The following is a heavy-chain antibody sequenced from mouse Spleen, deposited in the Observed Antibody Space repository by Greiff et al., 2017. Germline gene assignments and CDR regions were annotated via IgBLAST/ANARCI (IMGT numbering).Heavy chain of an antibody. CDR2: ISSGGGNT. CDR1: GFTFSSYA. Sequence: DVMLVESGGGLVKLGGSLKLSCAASGFTFSSYAMSWVRQTPEKRLEWVATISSGGGNTYYPDSVKGRFTISRDNAKNTLYLQMSSLKSEDTAMYYCASQFITTVHWYFDVWGAGTTVTVSS. D-gene: IGHD1-1*01. J-gene: IGHJ1*01. V-gene: IGHV5-9*01. CDR3: ASQFITTVHWYFDV.